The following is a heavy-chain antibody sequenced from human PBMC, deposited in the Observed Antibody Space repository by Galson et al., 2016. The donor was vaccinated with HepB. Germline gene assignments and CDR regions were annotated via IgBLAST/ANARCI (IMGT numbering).Heavy chain of an antibody. CDR2: IFWDDDK. D-gene: IGHD2-15*01. V-gene: IGHV2-5*02. CDR1: GFSLNTRGVG. J-gene: IGHJ4*02. CDR3: AHRTLFCSDANCFSSPFDS. Sequence: PALVKPTQTPTLTCTFSGFSLNTRGVGVGWIRQPPGKALECLALIFWDDDKRYSPSLKSRLTITKDTSKNQVVLTLTNVDPVDTATYYCAHRTLFCSDANCFSSPFDSWGQGTLVAVSS.